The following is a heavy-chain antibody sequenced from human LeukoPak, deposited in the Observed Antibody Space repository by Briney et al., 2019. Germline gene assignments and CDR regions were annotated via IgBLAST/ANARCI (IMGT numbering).Heavy chain of an antibody. CDR1: GYTFTSYY. D-gene: IGHD6-13*01. CDR3: ASGDNSSLHSRGGSSRFQHWAY. Sequence: GASVKVSCKASGYTFTSYYMHWVRQAPGQGLEWMGIINPSGGSTSYAQKFQARVTMTRDTSTSTVYMELSSLRSEDTAVYYCASGDNSSLHSRGGSSRFQHWAYWGQGTLVTVSS. V-gene: IGHV1-46*01. J-gene: IGHJ4*02. CDR2: INPSGGST.